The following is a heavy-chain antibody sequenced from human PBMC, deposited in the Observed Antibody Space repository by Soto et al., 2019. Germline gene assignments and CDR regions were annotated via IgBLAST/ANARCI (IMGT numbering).Heavy chain of an antibody. D-gene: IGHD2-15*01. J-gene: IGHJ4*02. CDR2: ISGSGASI. V-gene: IGHV3-23*01. CDR1: GFTFSSYV. Sequence: EVQLLESGGNLVQPGGSLRLSCAASGFTFSSYVMSWVRQAPGKGLEWVSTISGSGASIYDADSVKGRFTISRDNSKKTVYLQMNSLRAEDTAVYYCAKDGLGSCTGGTCYGSAYWGQGTLVTVSS. CDR3: AKDGLGSCTGGTCYGSAY.